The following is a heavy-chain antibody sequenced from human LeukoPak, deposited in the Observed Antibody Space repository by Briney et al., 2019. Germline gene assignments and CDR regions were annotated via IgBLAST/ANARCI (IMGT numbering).Heavy chain of an antibody. CDR2: IDPSDSYT. CDR3: ARCSSSWQNWFDP. D-gene: IGHD6-13*01. Sequence: GESLKISCKGSGYSFTDYWISWVRQMPGKGLEWMGRIDPSDSYTNYSPSFQGQVTISADKSISTAYLQWSSLKASDTAMYYCARCSSSWQNWFDPWGQGTLVTVSS. J-gene: IGHJ5*02. CDR1: GYSFTDYW. V-gene: IGHV5-10-1*04.